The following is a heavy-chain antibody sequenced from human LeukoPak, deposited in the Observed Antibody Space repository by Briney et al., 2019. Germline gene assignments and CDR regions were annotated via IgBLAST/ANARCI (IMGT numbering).Heavy chain of an antibody. D-gene: IGHD5-24*01. CDR3: ARDGSGAFDI. V-gene: IGHV3-66*02. CDR1: GFSVSSDY. CDR2: IHSGGST. J-gene: IGHJ3*02. Sequence: PGGSLRLSCEASGFSVSSDYMSWVRQAPGKGLEWVSIIHSGGSTYYADSVKGRFTISRDNSKNTLYLQVNNLRPEDTAVYYCARDGSGAFDIWGQGTMVIVSS.